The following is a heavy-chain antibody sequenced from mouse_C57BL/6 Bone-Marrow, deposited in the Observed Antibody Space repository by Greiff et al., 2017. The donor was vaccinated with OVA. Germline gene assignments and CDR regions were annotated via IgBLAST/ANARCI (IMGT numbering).Heavy chain of an antibody. CDR2: FYPGSGSI. CDR1: GYTFTEYT. Sequence: QVQLQQSGAELVKPGASVKLSCKASGYTFTEYTIHWVKQRSGQGLEWIGWFYPGSGSIKYNEKFKDKATLTSDKSSSTAYMELSRLTSEDSAVYICASHLYDYGLFAYWGQGTLVTVSA. J-gene: IGHJ3*01. CDR3: ASHLYDYGLFAY. D-gene: IGHD2-4*01. V-gene: IGHV1-62-2*01.